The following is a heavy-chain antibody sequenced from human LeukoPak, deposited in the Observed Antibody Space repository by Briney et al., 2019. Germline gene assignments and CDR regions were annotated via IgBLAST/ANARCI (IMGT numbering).Heavy chain of an antibody. Sequence: SETLSLTCTVSGGSISSYYWSWLRQPPGKGLEGIGYIYYSGSTNYNPSLTSRGNISLEKTKKKFSLKLISVTAADTAVYYCARVVRGGWLRGWFDPWGQGTLVTVSS. D-gene: IGHD3-10*01. CDR1: GGSISSYY. CDR3: ARVVRGGWLRGWFDP. CDR2: IYYSGST. V-gene: IGHV4-59*01. J-gene: IGHJ5*02.